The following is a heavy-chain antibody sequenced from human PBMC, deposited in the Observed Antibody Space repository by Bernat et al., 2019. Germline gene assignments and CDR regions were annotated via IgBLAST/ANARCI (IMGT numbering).Heavy chain of an antibody. V-gene: IGHV2-26*01. D-gene: IGHD3-9*01. CDR1: GFSLSNARMG. Sequence: QVTLKESGPVLVKPTETLTLTCTVSGFSLSNARMGVSWIRQPPGKALEWLAHIFSNDEKSYSTSLKSRLTISKDTSKSQVVLTMTNMDPVDTATYYCAPIRWGYDILPGYYKGLDAFDIWGQGTMVTVSS. J-gene: IGHJ3*02. CDR2: IFSNDEK. CDR3: APIRWGYDILPGYYKGLDAFDI.